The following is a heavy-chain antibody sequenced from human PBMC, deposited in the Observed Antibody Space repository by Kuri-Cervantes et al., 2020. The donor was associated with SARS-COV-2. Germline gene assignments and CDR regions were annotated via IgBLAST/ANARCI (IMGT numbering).Heavy chain of an antibody. CDR2: INSDGSST. CDR3: ARDYQYYYGSGSYYLVYYYYGMDV. D-gene: IGHD3-10*01. Sequence: GGFLRLSCAASGFTFSSYWMHWVRQAPGKGLVWVSRINSDGSSTSYADSVKGRFTISRDNAKNTLYLQMNSLRAEDTAVYYCARDYQYYYGSGSYYLVYYYYGMDVWGQGTTVTVSS. CDR1: GFTFSSYW. V-gene: IGHV3-74*01. J-gene: IGHJ6*02.